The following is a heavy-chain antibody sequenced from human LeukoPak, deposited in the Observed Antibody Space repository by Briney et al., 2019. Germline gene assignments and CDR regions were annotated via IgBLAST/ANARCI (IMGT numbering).Heavy chain of an antibody. D-gene: IGHD3-10*01. CDR2: IHPGGSDT. J-gene: IGHJ4*02. CDR1: GYIFTSYW. CDR3: ARLANYYGSGSYYHYFDY. V-gene: IGHV5-51*01. Sequence: GESLKISCKGSGYIFTSYWIGWVRQMPGKGLEWMGIIHPGGSDTRYSPSFQGQVTISADKSISTAYLQWSSLKASDTAMYYCARLANYYGSGSYYHYFDYWGQGTLVTVSS.